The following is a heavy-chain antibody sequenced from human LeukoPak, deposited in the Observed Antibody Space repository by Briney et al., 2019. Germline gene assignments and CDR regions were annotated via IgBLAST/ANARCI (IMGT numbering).Heavy chain of an antibody. V-gene: IGHV4-34*01. CDR1: GGSFSGCY. CDR2: INHSGST. Sequence: SETLSLTCAVYGGSFSGCYWSWIRQPPGKGLEWIGEINHSGSTNYNPSLKSRVTISVDTSKNQFSLKLSSVTAADTAVYYCARGMGFWSGYVVYWGQGTLVTVSS. J-gene: IGHJ4*02. CDR3: ARGMGFWSGYVVY. D-gene: IGHD3-3*01.